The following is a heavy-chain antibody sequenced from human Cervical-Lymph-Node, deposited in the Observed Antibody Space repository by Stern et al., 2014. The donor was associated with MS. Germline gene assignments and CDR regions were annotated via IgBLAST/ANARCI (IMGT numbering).Heavy chain of an antibody. CDR3: ARSLFTITGYFDY. Sequence: VQLVESGGGVVQPGRSRRLSCAASGFVFTDYAVHWVRQAPGKGLEWVAVISSDGSQTYYTDSLEGRFTISRDNSKNTLYLQMNSLRAEDTAVYYCARSLFTITGYFDYWGQGTLVTVSS. D-gene: IGHD5-12*01. CDR2: ISSDGSQT. V-gene: IGHV3-30-3*01. CDR1: GFVFTDYA. J-gene: IGHJ4*02.